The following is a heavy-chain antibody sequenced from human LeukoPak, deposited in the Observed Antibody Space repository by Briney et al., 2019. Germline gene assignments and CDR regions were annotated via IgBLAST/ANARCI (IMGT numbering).Heavy chain of an antibody. J-gene: IGHJ4*02. CDR3: ASSNGRYFD. CDR2: INSDGSST. D-gene: IGHD3-9*01. CDR1: GFTSSGYW. Sequence: GGSLRLSCAASGFTSSGYWMPWVRQAPGKGLVWVSRINSDGSSTSYADVVKGRFTISRDNAKNTLYLQMNSLRVEDTAVYYCASSNGRYFDWGQGTLVTVSS. V-gene: IGHV3-74*01.